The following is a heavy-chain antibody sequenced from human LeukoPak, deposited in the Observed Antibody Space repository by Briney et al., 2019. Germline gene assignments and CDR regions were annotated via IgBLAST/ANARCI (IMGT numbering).Heavy chain of an antibody. CDR1: GGSISSGSYY. J-gene: IGHJ5*02. CDR3: ARTHVASMVRGVSPWFDP. Sequence: SETLSLTCTVSGGSISSGSYYWGWIRQPAGKGLEWIGRIYTSGSTNYNPSLKSRVTISVDTSKNQFSLKLSSVTAADTAVYYCARTHVASMVRGVSPWFDPWGQGTLVTVSS. CDR2: IYTSGST. D-gene: IGHD3-10*01. V-gene: IGHV4-61*02.